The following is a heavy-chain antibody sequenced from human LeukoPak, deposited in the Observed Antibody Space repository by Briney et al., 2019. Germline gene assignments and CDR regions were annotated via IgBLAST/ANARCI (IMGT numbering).Heavy chain of an antibody. CDR3: AKDGESYYPASPYAFDI. D-gene: IGHD1-26*01. CDR2: ISGSGGST. J-gene: IGHJ3*02. V-gene: IGHV3-23*01. CDR1: GFTFSSYA. Sequence: PGGSLRLSCAASGFTFSSYAMSWVRQAPGKGLEWVSAISGSGGSTYYADSVKGRFTISRDNSKNTLYLQMNSLRAEDTAVYYCAKDGESYYPASPYAFDIWGQGTMVTVSS.